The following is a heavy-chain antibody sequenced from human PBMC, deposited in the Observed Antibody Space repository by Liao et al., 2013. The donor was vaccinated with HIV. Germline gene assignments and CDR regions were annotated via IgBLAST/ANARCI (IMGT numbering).Heavy chain of an antibody. D-gene: IGHD3-10*01. J-gene: IGHJ4*02. CDR2: ISTSGSA. CDR3: ARERGFFDN. V-gene: IGHV4-59*10. Sequence: QVQEQQWGARLLKPSETLSLTCDVYGESFSDHRWSWIRQPAGKGLEWIGRISTSGSASYNPSLKSRVSMSWDSSRSRFSLNLNSVSAADTAVYYCARERGFFDNWGQGILVSASS. CDR1: GESFSDHR.